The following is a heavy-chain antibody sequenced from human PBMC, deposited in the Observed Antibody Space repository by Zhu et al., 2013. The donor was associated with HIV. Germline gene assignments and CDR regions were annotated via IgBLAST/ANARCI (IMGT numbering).Heavy chain of an antibody. CDR1: GGSISSGGYY. J-gene: IGHJ6*02. Sequence: QVQLQESGPGLVKPSQTLSLTCTVSGGSISSGGYYWSWIRQHPGKGLEWIGYIYYSGSAYYNPSLKSRVTISVDTSKNQFSLKLSSVTAADTAVYYCARVEVVTYYYGMDVVGPRDHGSPVSS. D-gene: IGHD2-21*02. CDR3: ARVEVVTYYYGMDV. CDR2: IYYSGSA. V-gene: IGHV4-31*03.